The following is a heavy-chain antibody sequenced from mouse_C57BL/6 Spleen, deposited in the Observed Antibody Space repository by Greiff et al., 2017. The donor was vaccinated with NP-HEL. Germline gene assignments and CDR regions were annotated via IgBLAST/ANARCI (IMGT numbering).Heavy chain of an antibody. Sequence: VQLQQSGPELVKPGASVKISCKASGYAFSSSWMNWVKQRPGKGLEWIGRLYPGDGDTNYNGKFKGKATLTADKSSSTAYMQLSSLTSEDSAVYFCAREDAIYYDYDYWGQGTTLTVSS. CDR3: AREDAIYYDYDY. CDR1: GYAFSSSW. D-gene: IGHD2-4*01. J-gene: IGHJ2*01. CDR2: LYPGDGDT. V-gene: IGHV1-82*01.